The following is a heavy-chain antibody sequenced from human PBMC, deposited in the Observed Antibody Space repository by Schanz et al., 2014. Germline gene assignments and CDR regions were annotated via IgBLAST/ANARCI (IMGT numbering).Heavy chain of an antibody. CDR3: AKEGVTAAGTLY. CDR2: ILYDGSKT. CDR1: GFSFSTYA. D-gene: IGHD6-13*01. J-gene: IGHJ4*02. V-gene: IGHV3-30*04. Sequence: QVQLVESGGGVVQPGRSLRLSCAASGFSFSTYAMHWVRQAPGKGLEWVAVILYDGSKTYYADSVKGRFTISRDNSKNTLSLQMNSLRAEDTAVYYCAKEGVTAAGTLYWGQGTLVTVSS.